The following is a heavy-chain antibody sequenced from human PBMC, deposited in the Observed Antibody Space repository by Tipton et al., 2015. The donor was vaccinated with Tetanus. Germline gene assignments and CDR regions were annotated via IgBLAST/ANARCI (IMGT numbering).Heavy chain of an antibody. CDR3: VKFEYRTSFAS. CDR2: IHHTGST. D-gene: IGHD6-6*01. Sequence: LRLSCTVSGDSISSGGPYWSWIRQFPGKGLEWMGYIHHTGSTYYNPSLKTRITLSVDTSKNQFSLKLTSVTAGDTAVYFCVKFEYRTSFASWGQGAPVTVSS. J-gene: IGHJ4*02. CDR1: GDSISSGGPY. V-gene: IGHV4-31*02.